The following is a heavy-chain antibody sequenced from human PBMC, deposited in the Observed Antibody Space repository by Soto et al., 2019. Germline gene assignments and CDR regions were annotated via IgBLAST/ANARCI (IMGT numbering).Heavy chain of an antibody. CDR3: ARIPGIAVAGTFFQAYYYGMDV. CDR2: IDWDDDK. V-gene: IGHV2-70*01. J-gene: IGHJ6*02. D-gene: IGHD6-19*01. Sequence: SGPTLVNPTQTLTLTCTFSGFSLSTSGMCVSWIRQPPGKALEWLALIDWDDDKYYSTSLKTRLTISKDTSKNQVVLTMTNMDPVDTATYYCARIPGIAVAGTFFQAYYYGMDVWGQGTTVTV. CDR1: GFSLSTSGMC.